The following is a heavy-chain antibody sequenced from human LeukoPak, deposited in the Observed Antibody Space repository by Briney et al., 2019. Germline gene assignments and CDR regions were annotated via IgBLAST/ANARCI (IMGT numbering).Heavy chain of an antibody. CDR1: GGSITGDGYS. Sequence: SQTLSLTCAVSGGSITGDGYSWTWIRQPPGKGLEWIGYISTSGSTNYNPSLKSRVSISLDTSKNRFSLNLNFVTAADTAVYYCASPRSGYRYTFDYWGQGALVTVSS. J-gene: IGHJ4*02. D-gene: IGHD3-22*01. CDR3: ASPRSGYRYTFDY. CDR2: ISTSGST. V-gene: IGHV4-30-4*07.